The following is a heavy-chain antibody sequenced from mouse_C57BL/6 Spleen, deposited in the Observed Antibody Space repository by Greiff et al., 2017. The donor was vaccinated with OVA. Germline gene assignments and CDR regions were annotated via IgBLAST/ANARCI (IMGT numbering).Heavy chain of an antibody. Sequence: VQLQQPGAELVKPGASVKLSCKASGYTFTSYWMQWVKQRPGQGLEWIGEIDPSDSYTNYNQKFKGKATLTVDTSSSTAYMQLSSLTSEDSAVYYCASSGGTDAMDYWGQGTSVTVSS. CDR3: ASSGGTDAMDY. V-gene: IGHV1-50*01. J-gene: IGHJ4*01. CDR2: IDPSDSYT. CDR1: GYTFTSYW. D-gene: IGHD1-3*01.